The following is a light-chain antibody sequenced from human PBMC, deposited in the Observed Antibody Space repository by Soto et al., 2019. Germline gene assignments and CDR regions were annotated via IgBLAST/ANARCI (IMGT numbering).Light chain of an antibody. CDR1: QSVGSIY. J-gene: IGKJ1*01. CDR3: QQYGSSGT. Sequence: FSLSPPTLSLSPGDRVTLSCRASQSVGSIYLAGYQQKPGQAPRLLIHGASSRATGIPDRFSGSGSGTDFSLTISRLEPEDFAVYYCQQYGSSGTFGQGTKVDIK. V-gene: IGKV3-20*01. CDR2: GAS.